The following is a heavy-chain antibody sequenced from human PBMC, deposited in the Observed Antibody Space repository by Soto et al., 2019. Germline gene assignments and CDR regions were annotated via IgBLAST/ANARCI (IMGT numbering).Heavy chain of an antibody. CDR3: ANAEKPPVDLKPCRYYYYDYMDV. Sequence: EVQLLESGGGLVQPGGSLRLSCAASGFTFSSYAMSWVRQAPGKGLEWVSAISGSGGSTYYADSVKGRFTISRDNSKNTLYLQMNSLNAEDTDVYYCANAEKPPVDLKPCRYYYYDYMDVWGKGTTVTVSS. V-gene: IGHV3-23*01. CDR1: GFTFSSYA. J-gene: IGHJ6*03. CDR2: ISGSGGST. D-gene: IGHD3-9*01.